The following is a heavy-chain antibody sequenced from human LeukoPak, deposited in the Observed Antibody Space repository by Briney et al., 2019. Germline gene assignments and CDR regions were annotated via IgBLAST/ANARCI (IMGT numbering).Heavy chain of an antibody. Sequence: GGSLRLSCEASGFTFSSSAMSWVRQVPGKGLEWVSFIDSSGKTTYYADSVKGRFAISRDNSKNTLYLQLTSLRVDDTAVYYCAKVAAWSCFDSWGQGTLVTVSS. J-gene: IGHJ4*02. D-gene: IGHD2-15*01. CDR1: GFTFSSSA. CDR2: IDSSGKTT. CDR3: AKVAAWSCFDS. V-gene: IGHV3-23*05.